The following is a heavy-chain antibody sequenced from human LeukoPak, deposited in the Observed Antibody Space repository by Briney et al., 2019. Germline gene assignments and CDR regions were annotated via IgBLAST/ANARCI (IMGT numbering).Heavy chain of an antibody. CDR3: ARIASGATT. Sequence: SETLSLTCAVSGASVSDKYWSWLRQPPGKGLEWIGYVHSTGRTSYNPSLKSRVTMSVDTSNNQVSLKLTSVASADVAVYYCARIASGATTWGQGTLVTVSS. V-gene: IGHV4-59*02. J-gene: IGHJ4*02. D-gene: IGHD1-1*01. CDR2: VHSTGRT. CDR1: GASVSDKY.